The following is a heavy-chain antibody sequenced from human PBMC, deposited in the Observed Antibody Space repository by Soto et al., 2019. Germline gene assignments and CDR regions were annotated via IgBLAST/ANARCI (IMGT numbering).Heavy chain of an antibody. J-gene: IGHJ4*02. D-gene: IGHD3-22*01. V-gene: IGHV3-23*01. CDR1: GFTFSSYA. CDR3: AKNPGYYYDSTGYHFDY. Sequence: GGSLRLSCAASGFTFSSYAMSWVRQAPGKGLEWVSAISYGGGTTYYADSVKGRFTISRDNSKNTLYLQMNSLRAEDTSVYFCAKNPGYYYDSTGYHFDYWGQGTLVTVSS. CDR2: ISYGGGTT.